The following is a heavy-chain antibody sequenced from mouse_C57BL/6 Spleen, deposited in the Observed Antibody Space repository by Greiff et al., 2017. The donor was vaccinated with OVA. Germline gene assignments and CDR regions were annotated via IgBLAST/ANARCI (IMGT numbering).Heavy chain of an antibody. CDR1: GYTFTSYW. J-gene: IGHJ3*01. D-gene: IGHD4-1*01. CDR3: AIDWDEAWFAY. Sequence: QVQLKQPGAELVKPGASVKVSCKASGYTFTSYWMHWVKQRPGQGLEWIGRIHPSDSDTNYNQKFKGKATLTVDKSSSTAYMQLSSLTSEDSAVYYCAIDWDEAWFAYWGQGTLVTVSA. V-gene: IGHV1-74*01. CDR2: IHPSDSDT.